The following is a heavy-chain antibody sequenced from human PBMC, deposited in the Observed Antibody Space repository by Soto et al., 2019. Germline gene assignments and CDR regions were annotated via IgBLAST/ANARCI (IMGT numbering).Heavy chain of an antibody. CDR3: ARGRGYCSGGSCSDTGRIYY. CDR1: GYTFTSYD. D-gene: IGHD2-15*01. Sequence: GASVKVSCKASGYTFTSYDINWVRQATGQGLEWMGWMNPNSGNTGYAQKFQGRVTMTRNTSIGTAYMELSSLRSEDTAVYYCARGRGYCSGGSCSDTGRIYYWGQGTLVTVSS. J-gene: IGHJ4*02. V-gene: IGHV1-8*01. CDR2: MNPNSGNT.